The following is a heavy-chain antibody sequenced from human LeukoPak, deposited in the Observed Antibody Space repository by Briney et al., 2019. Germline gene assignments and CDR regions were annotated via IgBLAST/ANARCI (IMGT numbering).Heavy chain of an antibody. V-gene: IGHV3-7*01. CDR2: IKQDGSEK. D-gene: IGHD3-10*01. J-gene: IGHJ4*02. CDR1: GFTFSKAW. Sequence: GGSLRLSCAASGFTFSKAWMSWVRQAPGKGLEWVANIKQDGSEKYYVDSVKGRFTISRDNAKNSLYLQMNSLRAEDTAVYYCARDLPSKWFGESVDEYYFDYWGQGTLVTVSS. CDR3: ARDLPSKWFGESVDEYYFDY.